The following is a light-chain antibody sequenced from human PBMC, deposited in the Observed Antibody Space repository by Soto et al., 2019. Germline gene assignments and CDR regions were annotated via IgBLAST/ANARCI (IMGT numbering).Light chain of an antibody. CDR1: SSNIGAGYD. J-gene: IGLJ3*02. V-gene: IGLV1-40*01. Sequence: QSVLTQAPSVSGAPGQRVTISCTGSSSNIGAGYDVQWYQHLPGTAPKLLIHGNTNRPSGVPDRFSGSKSGTSASLAITALQAEDEGDYYCPSYDTTLSSWVFGGGTMVTVL. CDR3: PSYDTTLSSWV. CDR2: GNT.